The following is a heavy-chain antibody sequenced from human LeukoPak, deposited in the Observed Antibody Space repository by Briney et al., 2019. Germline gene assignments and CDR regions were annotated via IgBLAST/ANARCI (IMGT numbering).Heavy chain of an antibody. J-gene: IGHJ4*02. Sequence: SETLSLTCTVSGDSISSGSYYWGWIRQPPGKGLEWIGSIYYSGSTYYNPSLKSRVTISVDTSKNQFSLKLNSLTAADTAVYYCARGGYSTGPFDYWGQGTLVTVSS. D-gene: IGHD6-25*01. V-gene: IGHV4-39*07. CDR3: ARGGYSTGPFDY. CDR1: GDSISSGSYY. CDR2: IYYSGST.